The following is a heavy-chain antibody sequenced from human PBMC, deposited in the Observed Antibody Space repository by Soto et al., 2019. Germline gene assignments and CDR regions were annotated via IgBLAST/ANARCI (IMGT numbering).Heavy chain of an antibody. Sequence: GGSLRLSCAASGFTFSSYAMHWVRQAPGKGLEWVAVISYDGSNKYYADSVKGRFTISRDNSKNTLYLQMNSLRAEDTAVYYCARDSSSWTRSYYGMDVWGQGTTVTVSS. D-gene: IGHD6-6*01. CDR3: ARDSSSWTRSYYGMDV. CDR1: GFTFSSYA. V-gene: IGHV3-30-3*01. CDR2: ISYDGSNK. J-gene: IGHJ6*02.